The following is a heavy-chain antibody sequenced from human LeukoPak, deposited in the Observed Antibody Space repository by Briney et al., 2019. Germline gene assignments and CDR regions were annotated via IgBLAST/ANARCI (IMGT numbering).Heavy chain of an antibody. V-gene: IGHV5-51*01. D-gene: IGHD6-19*01. CDR3: ATGSGPVDY. J-gene: IGHJ4*02. Sequence: GGSLKISCKASVFRFTNYWIAWGRQTPGERLEWMGIIYPGDSDTRYSPSFQGQVTISADKSISTAYLQWSSLKASDTAMYYCATGSGPVDYWGQGTLVTVSS. CDR1: VFRFTNYW. CDR2: IYPGDSDT.